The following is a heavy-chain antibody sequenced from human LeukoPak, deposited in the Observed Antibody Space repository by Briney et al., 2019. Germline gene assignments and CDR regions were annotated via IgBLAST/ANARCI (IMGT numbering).Heavy chain of an antibody. CDR1: GFTFSSYA. V-gene: IGHV3-23*01. Sequence: PGGSLRLSCAASGFTFSSYAMTWVRQAPGKGLEWVSTISGSGASTYYADSVKGRFTISRDSSKNTLYLQMNSLRAEDTAVYYCAKTSRAVYYFDYWGQGTLVTVSS. CDR2: ISGSGAST. D-gene: IGHD3-16*01. CDR3: AKTSRAVYYFDY. J-gene: IGHJ4*02.